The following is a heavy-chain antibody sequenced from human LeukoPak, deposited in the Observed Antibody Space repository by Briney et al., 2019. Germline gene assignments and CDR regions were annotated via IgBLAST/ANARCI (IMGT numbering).Heavy chain of an antibody. D-gene: IGHD3-10*01. V-gene: IGHV4-59*01. J-gene: IGHJ3*02. Sequence: PSETLSLTCTVSGGSITSYYWSWIRQPPGKGLEWIGYVSHSGSTNYNPSLKSRVTISVDTSKNQFSLKLSSVTAADTAVYYCARASYGNAFDIWGQGTMVTVSS. CDR2: VSHSGST. CDR3: ARASYGNAFDI. CDR1: GGSITSYY.